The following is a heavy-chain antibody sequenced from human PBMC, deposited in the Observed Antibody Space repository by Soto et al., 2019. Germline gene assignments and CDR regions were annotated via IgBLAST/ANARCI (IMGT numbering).Heavy chain of an antibody. V-gene: IGHV3-30*03. CDR3: ARVYCSSTSCYYNWFDP. Sequence: QVQLVESGGGVVQPGRSLRLSCAASGFTFSSYGMHWVRQAPGKGLEWVAVISYDGSNKYYADSVKGRFTISRDNSKNTLYLQMNSLRAEDMAVYYCARVYCSSTSCYYNWFDPWGQGTLVTVSS. CDR2: ISYDGSNK. CDR1: GFTFSSYG. D-gene: IGHD2-2*01. J-gene: IGHJ5*02.